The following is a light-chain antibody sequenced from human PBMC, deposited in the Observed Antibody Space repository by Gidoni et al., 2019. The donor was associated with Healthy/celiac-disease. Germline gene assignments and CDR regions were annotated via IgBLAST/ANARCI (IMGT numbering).Light chain of an antibody. CDR2: GAS. Sequence: EIVMTQSPATLSVSPGERATLSCRASQSVNSNLAWYQQKPGQAPRLLIYGASTRATGIPARFSGSGSGTEFTITISSLQSEDFAVYYCQQYNNWPPLTFGGGTKVEIK. CDR3: QQYNNWPPLT. CDR1: QSVNSN. J-gene: IGKJ4*01. V-gene: IGKV3-15*01.